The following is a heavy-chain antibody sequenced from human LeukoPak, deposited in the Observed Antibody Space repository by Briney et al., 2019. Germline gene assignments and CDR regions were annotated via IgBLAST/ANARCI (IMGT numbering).Heavy chain of an antibody. J-gene: IGHJ4*02. CDR1: GFTFSSYW. V-gene: IGHV3-7*01. CDR2: IKQDGSEK. Sequence: GGSLRLSCAASGFTFSSYWMSWVRQAPGKGLEWVANIKQDGSEKYYVDSVKGRFTISRDNAKNSLYLQMNSLRAEDTAVYYCARDWHGDTAMVIEGTGDYWGQGTLVTVSS. CDR3: ARDWHGDTAMVIEGTGDY. D-gene: IGHD5-18*01.